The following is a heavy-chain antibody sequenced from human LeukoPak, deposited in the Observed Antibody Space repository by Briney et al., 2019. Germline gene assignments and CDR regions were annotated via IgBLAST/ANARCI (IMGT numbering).Heavy chain of an antibody. D-gene: IGHD1-26*01. CDR3: ARKGWSYPYYMDV. Sequence: GGSLRLSCAASGFTFSSYSMNWVRQAPGKGLEWVSSISSSSSYIYYADSVKGRFTISRDNAKKSLYLQMNSLRAEDTAVYYCARKGWSYPYYMDVWGKGTTVTISS. CDR1: GFTFSSYS. CDR2: ISSSSSYI. J-gene: IGHJ6*03. V-gene: IGHV3-21*01.